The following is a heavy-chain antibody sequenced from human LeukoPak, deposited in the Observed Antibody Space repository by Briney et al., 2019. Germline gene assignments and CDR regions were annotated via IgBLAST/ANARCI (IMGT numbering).Heavy chain of an antibody. V-gene: IGHV3-30*18. J-gene: IGHJ6*02. D-gene: IGHD3-3*01. Sequence: PGGSLRLSCAASGFTFSSYGMHWVRQAPGKGLEWVAVISYDGSNKYYADSVKGRFTISRDNSKNTLYLQMNSLRAEDTAVYYCAKDHQFLEWLPLGGMDVWGQGTTVTVSS. CDR2: ISYDGSNK. CDR1: GFTFSSYG. CDR3: AKDHQFLEWLPLGGMDV.